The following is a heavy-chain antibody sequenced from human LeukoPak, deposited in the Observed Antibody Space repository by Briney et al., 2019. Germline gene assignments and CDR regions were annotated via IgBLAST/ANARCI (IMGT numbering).Heavy chain of an antibody. V-gene: IGHV1-2*02. Sequence: ASVKVSCKTSGYTFTCYYMHWVRQAPAQGLEWMGWINPNSGCTNYAQHFQGRVTMTSDTSISTAYMELSRLRSDDTAVYDCSRERTTGTSIDYWGQGTLVTVSS. CDR3: SRERTTGTSIDY. CDR1: GYTFTCYY. D-gene: IGHD1-1*01. CDR2: INPNSGCT. J-gene: IGHJ4*02.